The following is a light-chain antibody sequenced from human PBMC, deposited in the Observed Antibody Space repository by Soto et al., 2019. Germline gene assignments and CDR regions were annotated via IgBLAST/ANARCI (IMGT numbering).Light chain of an antibody. J-gene: IGKJ1*01. CDR2: GAS. V-gene: IGKV3-20*01. CDR1: QSVSSNY. Sequence: EIVLTQSPGTLSLSPGERATLSCRASQSVSSNYLAWYQQKPGQAPSLLIYGASSRATGIPDRFSGSGSGKEFTLTISRLEPEDFAVYYCQQYSDLPRTFGQGTRVEIK. CDR3: QQYSDLPRT.